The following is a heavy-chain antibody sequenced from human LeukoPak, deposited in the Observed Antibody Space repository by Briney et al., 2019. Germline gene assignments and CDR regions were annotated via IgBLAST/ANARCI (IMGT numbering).Heavy chain of an antibody. CDR1: GFTFSSYW. CDR3: ASFRWRANRFAP. D-gene: IGHD1-1*01. V-gene: IGHV3-74*01. J-gene: IGHJ5*02. Sequence: GGSLRLSCAASGFTFSSYWMHWVRQAPGKGLVWVSRINTDGSSTSYADSVKGRFTISRDNAKNTLYLQMNSLRPEDTAVYYCASFRWRANRFAPWGQGTLVTVSS. CDR2: INTDGSST.